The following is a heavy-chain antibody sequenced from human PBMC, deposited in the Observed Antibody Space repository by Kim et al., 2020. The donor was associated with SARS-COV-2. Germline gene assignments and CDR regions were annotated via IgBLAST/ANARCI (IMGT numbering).Heavy chain of an antibody. V-gene: IGHV4-39*01. CDR1: GGPISSTSSY. J-gene: IGHJ4*02. Sequence: SETLSLTCSVSGGPISSTSSYWGWIRQPPGKGLEWIGTIYFSGSTFYNPSLKSRVTISVDTSNNQFSLKLTSVTAADTAAYFWARLRRSSYKHVDYWGQG. CDR3: ARLRRSSYKHVDY. CDR2: IYFSGST. D-gene: IGHD5-12*01.